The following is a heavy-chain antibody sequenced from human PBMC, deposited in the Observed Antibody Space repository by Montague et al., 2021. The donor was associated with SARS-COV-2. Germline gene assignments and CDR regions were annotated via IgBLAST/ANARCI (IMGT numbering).Heavy chain of an antibody. CDR1: GGSVRSSNDC. CDR3: ARGHKMYGELADY. J-gene: IGHJ4*02. CDR2: FYYSGNT. V-gene: IGHV4-39*01. D-gene: IGHD4-17*01. Sequence: SETLSLTCTVSGGSVRSSNDCWGWIRQPPGKGLDWIASFYYSGNTYYNPSLKSRVTISVDTSNNQFSLKLSSVTAADTAVYYCARGHKMYGELADYWGQGTLVTVSS.